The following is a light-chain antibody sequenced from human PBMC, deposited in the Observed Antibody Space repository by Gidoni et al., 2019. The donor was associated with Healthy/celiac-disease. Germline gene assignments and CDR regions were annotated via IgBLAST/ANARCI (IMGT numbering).Light chain of an antibody. Sequence: DIQMTQSPSSLSASVGDRVTITCQASQSISNYLNWYQQKPGNTPKLLIKDASKLETGVPSRFSGSGSGTDFTFTISSLQPEDIATYYCQQYDNLPVTFGQGTRLEIK. V-gene: IGKV1-33*01. J-gene: IGKJ5*01. CDR2: DAS. CDR3: QQYDNLPVT. CDR1: QSISNY.